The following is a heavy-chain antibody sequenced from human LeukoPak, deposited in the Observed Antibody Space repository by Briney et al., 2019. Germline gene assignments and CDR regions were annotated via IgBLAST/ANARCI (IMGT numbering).Heavy chain of an antibody. J-gene: IGHJ3*02. Sequence: SETLSLTCTVSGGSISSYYWSWIRQPPGKGLEWIGYIYYSGSTNYNPSLKSRVTMSVDMSKNQFSLKLSSVTAADTAVYYCARESGALAADDAFDIWGQGTMVTVSS. CDR3: ARESGALAADDAFDI. CDR1: GGSISSYY. D-gene: IGHD6-13*01. V-gene: IGHV4-59*12. CDR2: IYYSGST.